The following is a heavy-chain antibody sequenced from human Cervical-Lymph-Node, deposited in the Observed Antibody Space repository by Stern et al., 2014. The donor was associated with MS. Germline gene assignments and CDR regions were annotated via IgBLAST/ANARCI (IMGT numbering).Heavy chain of an antibody. V-gene: IGHV4-59*08. CDR1: GGSINRFY. CDR2: MYYTGST. Sequence: VQLVESGPGLVKPSETLSLTCTVSGGSINRFYWSWIRQPPGKGLEWIGHMYYTGSTDYNPSLKSRVTISVGTSQSQFSLKLPSVTAADTAVYYCARHASDYGDYQGWFDSWGQGTLVTVSS. CDR3: ARHASDYGDYQGWFDS. J-gene: IGHJ5*01. D-gene: IGHD4-17*01.